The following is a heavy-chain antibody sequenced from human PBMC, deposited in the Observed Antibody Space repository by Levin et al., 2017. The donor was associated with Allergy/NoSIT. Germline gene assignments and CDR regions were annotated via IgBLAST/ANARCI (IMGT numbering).Heavy chain of an antibody. CDR1: GYTFTGYY. D-gene: IGHD2-2*02. J-gene: IGHJ5*02. V-gene: IGHV1-2*02. Sequence: EASVKVSCKASGYTFTGYYMHWVRQAPGQGLEWMGWINPNSGGTNYAQKFQGRVTMTRDTSISTAYMELSRLRSDDTAVYYCAREPLGYCSSTSCYTQWFDPWGQGTLVTVSS. CDR2: INPNSGGT. CDR3: AREPLGYCSSTSCYTQWFDP.